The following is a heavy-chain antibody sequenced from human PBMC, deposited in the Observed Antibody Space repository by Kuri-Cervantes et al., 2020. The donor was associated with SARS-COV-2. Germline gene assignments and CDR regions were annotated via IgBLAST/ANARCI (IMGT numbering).Heavy chain of an antibody. Sequence: GESLKISCTASGFTFGDYAMNWVRQAPGKGLEWVSSISSSSSYIYYADSVKGRFTISRDNAKNSLYLQMNSLRAEDTAVYYCASQYSSSWNYWGQGTLVTVSS. CDR3: ASQYSSSWNY. CDR2: ISSSSSYI. J-gene: IGHJ4*02. CDR1: GFTFGDYA. D-gene: IGHD6-13*01. V-gene: IGHV3-21*01.